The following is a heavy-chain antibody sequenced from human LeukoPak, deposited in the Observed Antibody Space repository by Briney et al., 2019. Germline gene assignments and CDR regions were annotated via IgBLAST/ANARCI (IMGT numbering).Heavy chain of an antibody. J-gene: IGHJ4*02. CDR2: ISGSGGST. Sequence: GGSLRLSCATSGFTFSSYAMSWVRQAPGKGLEWVSAISGSGGSTYYADSVKGRFTISRDNSKNTLYLQMNSLRAEDTAVYYCAKGDVVVPAAMLLDYWGQGTLVTVSS. CDR1: GFTFSSYA. CDR3: AKGDVVVPAAMLLDY. V-gene: IGHV3-23*01. D-gene: IGHD2-2*01.